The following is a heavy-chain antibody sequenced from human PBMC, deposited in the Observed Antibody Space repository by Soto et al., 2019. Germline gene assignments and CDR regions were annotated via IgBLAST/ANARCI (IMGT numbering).Heavy chain of an antibody. Sequence: ETLSLTCTGVGYSFTSYWIAWVRQTPGKGLEWMGIIYPGDSDTRYSPSFEGQVTISADKSITTAYLQWSSLKASDTAMYYCARGYCTTTICDPWFDPWGQGTLVTVSS. J-gene: IGHJ5*02. CDR1: GYSFTSYW. D-gene: IGHD2-8*01. V-gene: IGHV5-51*01. CDR3: ARGYCTTTICDPWFDP. CDR2: IYPGDSDT.